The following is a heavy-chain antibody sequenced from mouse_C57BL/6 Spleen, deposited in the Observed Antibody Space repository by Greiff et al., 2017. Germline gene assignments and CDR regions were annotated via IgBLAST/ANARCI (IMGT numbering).Heavy chain of an antibody. CDR2: IDPSDSYT. CDR1: GYTFTSYW. Sequence: QVQLQQPGAELVMPGASVKLSCKASGYTFTSYWMHWVKQRPGQGLEWIGEIDPSDSYTNYNQKFKGKSTLTVDKSSSTAYMQLSSLTSEDSAVYYCGRGYSNHYYAMDYWGQGTSVTVSS. CDR3: GRGYSNHYYAMDY. J-gene: IGHJ4*01. D-gene: IGHD2-5*01. V-gene: IGHV1-69*01.